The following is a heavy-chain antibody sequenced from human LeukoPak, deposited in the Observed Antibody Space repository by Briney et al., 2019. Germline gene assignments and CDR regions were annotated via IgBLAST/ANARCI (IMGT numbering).Heavy chain of an antibody. CDR3: ARDYTYRSLTIDY. Sequence: GGSLRLSCAASGFTFSDYYMSWIRQAPGKGLEWVSYISSSGSTIYYADSVKGRFTISRDNAKNSLYLQMDSLRAEDTAVYYCARDYTYRSLTIDYWGQGTLVTVSS. D-gene: IGHD3-16*01. CDR2: ISSSGSTI. V-gene: IGHV3-11*01. CDR1: GFTFSDYY. J-gene: IGHJ4*02.